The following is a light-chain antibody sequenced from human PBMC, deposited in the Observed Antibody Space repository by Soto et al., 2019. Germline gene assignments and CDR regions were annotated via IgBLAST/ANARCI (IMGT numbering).Light chain of an antibody. J-gene: IGKJ2*01. V-gene: IGKV4-1*01. CDR1: QSVLQTSNNKNY. CDR3: QQYYIPPYT. Sequence: IVMTQSPDSLAVSLGERATINCKSSQSVLQTSNNKNYLAWNQQVPGQPPKLLIYWASTRDSGVPDRFSGSGSGTDFTLTISSLQAEDVAIYYCQQYYIPPYTFGQGTKLEIK. CDR2: WAS.